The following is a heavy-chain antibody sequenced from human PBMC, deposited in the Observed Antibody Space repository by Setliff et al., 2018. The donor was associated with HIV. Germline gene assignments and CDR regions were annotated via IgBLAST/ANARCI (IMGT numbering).Heavy chain of an antibody. V-gene: IGHV3-48*03. CDR2: ISSSGSTI. D-gene: IGHD1-26*01. Sequence: GSLRLSCAASGFTFSSYEMNWVRQAPGKGLEWVSYISSSGSTIYYADSVKGRFTISRDNAKNSLYLQMNSLRAGDTAVYYCARTKWELPFDYWGQGTLVTVSS. CDR3: ARTKWELPFDY. CDR1: GFTFSSYE. J-gene: IGHJ4*02.